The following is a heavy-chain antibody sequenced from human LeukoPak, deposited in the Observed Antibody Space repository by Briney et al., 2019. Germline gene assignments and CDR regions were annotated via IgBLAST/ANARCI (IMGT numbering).Heavy chain of an antibody. Sequence: GGSLGLSCAASGFSFDDYAMHWVRQAPGKSLEWVSGINWNSGSIDYAESVKGRFTISRDNAKNSLYLQMNSLRAEDTVLYYCAKDMMAIVGGTTSAFDMWGQGTMVTVSS. J-gene: IGHJ3*02. CDR2: INWNSGSI. V-gene: IGHV3-9*01. D-gene: IGHD1-26*01. CDR1: GFSFDDYA. CDR3: AKDMMAIVGGTTSAFDM.